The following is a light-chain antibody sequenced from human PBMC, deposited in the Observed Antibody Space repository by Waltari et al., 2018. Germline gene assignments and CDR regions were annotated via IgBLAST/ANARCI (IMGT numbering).Light chain of an antibody. J-gene: IGLJ2*01. CDR3: QSYDSSLSGVV. CDR1: SSNIGAGYD. CDR2: GNT. Sequence: QSVLTQPPSVSGAPGQRVTISCTGSSSNIGAGYDVHCYQQVPGTAPKVLIFGNTNRPSRVPDRFSGSKSGTSASLAITGLQAEDEADYYCQSYDSSLSGVVFGGGTKLTVL. V-gene: IGLV1-40*01.